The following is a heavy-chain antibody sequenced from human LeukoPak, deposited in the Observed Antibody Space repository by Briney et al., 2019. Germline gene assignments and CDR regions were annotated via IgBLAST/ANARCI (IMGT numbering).Heavy chain of an antibody. V-gene: IGHV1-69*01. CDR1: GGTFNSYA. Sequence: VASVTVSFKASGGTFNSYAISWVRQATGQGLEWLGEIIPIFGTANYAQKFQGRVTITANDSTSTAYMELISLRSEDTAVYYCARGPERLYGGNSETREFDYWGQGTLVTVSS. J-gene: IGHJ4*02. CDR2: IIPIFGTA. CDR3: ARGPERLYGGNSETREFDY. D-gene: IGHD4-23*01.